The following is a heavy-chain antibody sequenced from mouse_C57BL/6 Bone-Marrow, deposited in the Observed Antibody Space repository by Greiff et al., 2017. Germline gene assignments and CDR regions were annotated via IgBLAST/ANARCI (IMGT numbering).Heavy chain of an antibody. D-gene: IGHD1-1*01. V-gene: IGHV1-69*01. CDR2: IDPSDSYT. J-gene: IGHJ4*01. Sequence: QVQLQQPGAELVMPGASVKLSCKASGYTFTSYWMHWVKQRPGQGLEWIGEIDPSDSYTNYNQKFKGKSTLTVDKSSSTAYIQLSSLTSEDSAVYYCARANYYGNAMDYWGQGTSVTVSS. CDR1: GYTFTSYW. CDR3: ARANYYGNAMDY.